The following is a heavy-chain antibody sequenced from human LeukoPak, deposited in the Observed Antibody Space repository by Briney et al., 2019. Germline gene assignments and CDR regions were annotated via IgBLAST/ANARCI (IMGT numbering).Heavy chain of an antibody. Sequence: GSSVKVSCKASGGTFSSYAISWVRQAPGQGLEWMGGIIPIFGTANCAQKFQGRVTITADESTSTAYMELSSLRSEDTAVYYCAVTEYCSSTSCYYSDYWGQGTLVTVSS. V-gene: IGHV1-69*01. CDR3: AVTEYCSSTSCYYSDY. CDR1: GGTFSSYA. J-gene: IGHJ4*02. D-gene: IGHD2-2*01. CDR2: IIPIFGTA.